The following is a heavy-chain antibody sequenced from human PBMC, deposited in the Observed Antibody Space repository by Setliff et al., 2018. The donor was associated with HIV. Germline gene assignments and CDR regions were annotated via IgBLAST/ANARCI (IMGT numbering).Heavy chain of an antibody. J-gene: IGHJ5*02. CDR3: ARAPFRGGSFGWFDP. Sequence: SETLSLTCTVSGDSISSGGFYCNWFRQYPEKGLEWIGWIHYSGRTNFNPSLRSRATISFDTSKNQFSLNLTAVTAADTAVYYCARAPFRGGSFGWFDPWGQGTLVTVSS. D-gene: IGHD2-15*01. V-gene: IGHV4-31*03. CDR2: IHYSGRT. CDR1: GDSISSGGFY.